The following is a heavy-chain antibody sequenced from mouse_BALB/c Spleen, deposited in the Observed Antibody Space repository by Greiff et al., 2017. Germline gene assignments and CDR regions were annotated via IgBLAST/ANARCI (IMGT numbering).Heavy chain of an antibody. CDR3: AREAGYVRFAY. CDR1: GFTFSDYY. V-gene: IGHV5-4*02. J-gene: IGHJ3*01. D-gene: IGHD1-2*01. Sequence: DVHLVESGGGLVKPGGSLKLSCAASGFTFSDYYMYWVRQTPEKRLEWVATISDGGSYTYYPDSVKGRFTISRDNAKNNLYLQMSSLKSEDTAMYYCAREAGYVRFAYWGQGTLVTVSA. CDR2: ISDGGSYT.